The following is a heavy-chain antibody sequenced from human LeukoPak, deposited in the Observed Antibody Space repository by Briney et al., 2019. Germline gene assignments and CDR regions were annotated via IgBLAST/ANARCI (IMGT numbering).Heavy chain of an antibody. V-gene: IGHV5-51*01. J-gene: IGHJ6*02. CDR2: IYPGDSDT. Sequence: GESLKISCEGSGYRFTTYWIGWVRQMPGKGLEWMGVIYPGDSDTTYSPSFQGQVTISADKSNNTAYLQWNSPKASDTATYYCARRAYYNYGLDVWGQGTTVTVSS. CDR1: GYRFTTYW. CDR3: ARRAYYNYGLDV.